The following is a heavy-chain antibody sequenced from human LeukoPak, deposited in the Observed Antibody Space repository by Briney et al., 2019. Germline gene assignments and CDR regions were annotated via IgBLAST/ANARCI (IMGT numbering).Heavy chain of an antibody. J-gene: IGHJ4*02. Sequence: SVKVSCTASGGTSSSYAISWVRQAPGQGLEWMGGIIPIFGTANYAQKFQGRVTIAADKSTSTAYMELSSLRSEDTAVYYCASGMTTVTTRQFDYWGQGTLVTVSS. CDR1: GGTSSSYA. CDR3: ASGMTTVTTRQFDY. D-gene: IGHD4-17*01. V-gene: IGHV1-69*06. CDR2: IIPIFGTA.